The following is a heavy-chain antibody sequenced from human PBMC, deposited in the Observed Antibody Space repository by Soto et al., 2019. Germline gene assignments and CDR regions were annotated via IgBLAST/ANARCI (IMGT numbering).Heavy chain of an antibody. V-gene: IGHV3-74*01. CDR2: INSDGSST. D-gene: IGHD6-19*01. CDR1: GFTFSSYW. CDR3: ARGGSRGWYGAGYYYYGMDV. J-gene: IGHJ6*02. Sequence: EVQLVESGGGLVQPGGSLRLSCAASGFTFSSYWMHWVRQAPGKGLVWVSRINSDGSSTSYADSVKGRFTISRDNAKNTLYLQMNSLRAEDTAVYYCARGGSRGWYGAGYYYYGMDVWGQGTTVTVSS.